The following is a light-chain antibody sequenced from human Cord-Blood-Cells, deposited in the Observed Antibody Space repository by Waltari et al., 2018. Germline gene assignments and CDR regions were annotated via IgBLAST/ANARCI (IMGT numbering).Light chain of an antibody. CDR1: QSISSY. CDR2: AAS. Sequence: DRQMTQSPSSLPASVADRASITCRASQSISSYLNWYQQKPGKAPKLLIYAASSLQSGVPSRFSGSGSGTDFTLTISSLQPEDFATYYCQQSYSTPFTFGQGTRLEIK. J-gene: IGKJ2*01. V-gene: IGKV1-39*01. CDR3: QQSYSTPFT.